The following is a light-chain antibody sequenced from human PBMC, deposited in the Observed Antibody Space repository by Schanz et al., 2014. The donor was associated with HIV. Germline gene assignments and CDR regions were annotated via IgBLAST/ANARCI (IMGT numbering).Light chain of an antibody. V-gene: IGLV1-44*01. CDR1: ASDIGNNP. J-gene: IGLJ2*01. CDR3: AAWDDRLNVLV. CDR2: SSN. Sequence: QSTLIQPPSASGTPGQRVSISCSGSASDIGNNPEDWYQQVPGTAPKLLIYSSNQRPSGVPGRFSGSKSDISASLAISGLQSEDEADYYCAAWDDRLNVLVFGGGTKLTVL.